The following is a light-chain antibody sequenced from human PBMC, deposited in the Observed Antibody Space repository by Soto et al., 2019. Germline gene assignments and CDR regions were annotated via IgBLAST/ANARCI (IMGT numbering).Light chain of an antibody. V-gene: IGKV3-20*01. CDR1: QSVSSSY. Sequence: IVLTQAQGTMSLSPWERRTLSCSHSQSVSSSYLAWYQQKPGQPPRLLIYGASSRATGIPDRFSGSGSGTEFTLTITSLQSEDFAVYYCQQFHNCPRTFGQGTKVDIK. CDR2: GAS. J-gene: IGKJ1*01. CDR3: QQFHNCPRT.